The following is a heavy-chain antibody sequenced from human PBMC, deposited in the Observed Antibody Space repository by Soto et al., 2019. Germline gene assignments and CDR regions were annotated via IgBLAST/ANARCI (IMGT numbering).Heavy chain of an antibody. Sequence: ASVKVSCKASGYTFTGYYMHWVRQAPGQGLEWMGWINPNSGGTNYAQKFQGRVTMTRDTSISTAYMELSRLRSDDTAAYYCARDLFHVVVTAQEGHGMDVWGQGTTVT. D-gene: IGHD2-21*02. J-gene: IGHJ6*02. CDR2: INPNSGGT. CDR1: GYTFTGYY. CDR3: ARDLFHVVVTAQEGHGMDV. V-gene: IGHV1-2*02.